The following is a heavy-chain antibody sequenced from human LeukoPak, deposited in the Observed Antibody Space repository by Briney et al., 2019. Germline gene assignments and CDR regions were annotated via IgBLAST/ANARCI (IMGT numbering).Heavy chain of an antibody. J-gene: IGHJ4*02. Sequence: ASVKVSCKASGYTLTGYYMHWVRQAPGQGLEWMGWINPNSGGTNYAQKFQGRVTMTRDTSISTAYMELSRLRSDDTAVYYCARDGGYSGYEIPLFDYWGQGTLVTVSS. CDR3: ARDGGYSGYEIPLFDY. CDR1: GYTLTGYY. V-gene: IGHV1-2*02. D-gene: IGHD5-12*01. CDR2: INPNSGGT.